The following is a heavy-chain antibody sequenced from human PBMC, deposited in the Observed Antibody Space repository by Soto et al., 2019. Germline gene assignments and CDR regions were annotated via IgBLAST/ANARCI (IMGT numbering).Heavy chain of an antibody. CDR2: VSGGGENT. CDR3: AIDVGYPVPLFEF. Sequence: PVGSLRLSCAASVFTFKDFGMACVRHAPGKWLEWVSTVSGGGENTHYTDSVNGRFTISRDNSKNTVYLQMSSLRADDTATYYCAIDVGYPVPLFEFWGQGTLVTVSS. CDR1: VFTFKDFG. V-gene: IGHV3-23*01. J-gene: IGHJ4*02. D-gene: IGHD6-25*01.